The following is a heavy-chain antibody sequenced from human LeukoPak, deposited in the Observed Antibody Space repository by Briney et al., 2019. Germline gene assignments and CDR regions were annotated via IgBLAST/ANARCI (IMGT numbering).Heavy chain of an antibody. CDR3: ARVTWFPGTSYYYMDV. Sequence: TSETLSLTCTVSGGSISRYYWSWIRQPPGKGLEWFGYISDSGTTNYNPSLKSRVTISVDTSKKEFSLKLSSVTAADTAVYYCARVTWFPGTSYYYMDVWGKGTTVTVSS. J-gene: IGHJ6*03. CDR2: ISDSGTT. V-gene: IGHV4-59*01. D-gene: IGHD1-1*01. CDR1: GGSISRYY.